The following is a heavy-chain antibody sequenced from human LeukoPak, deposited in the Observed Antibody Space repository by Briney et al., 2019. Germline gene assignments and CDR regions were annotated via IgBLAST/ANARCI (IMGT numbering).Heavy chain of an antibody. CDR3: ARAPVTAMGTVFDY. CDR2: IYYSGST. D-gene: IGHD5-18*01. CDR1: GGSISSSSYY. Sequence: SETLSLTCTVSGGSISSSSYYWGWIRQPPGKGLEWIGSIYYSGSTNYNPSLKSRVTISVDTSKKQFSLKLSSVTAADTAVYYCARAPVTAMGTVFDYWGQGTLVTVSS. V-gene: IGHV4-39*07. J-gene: IGHJ4*02.